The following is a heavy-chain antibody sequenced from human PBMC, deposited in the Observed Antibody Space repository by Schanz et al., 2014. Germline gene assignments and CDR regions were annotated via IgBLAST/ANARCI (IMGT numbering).Heavy chain of an antibody. CDR1: GFTFSSYA. CDR3: AIIGVMVAVAGTRADY. Sequence: VQLVESGGGVVQFGRSLRLSCAASGFTFSSYAMSWVRQAPGKGLEWVSSISSSGSYIHYADSVKGRFTISRDNAKNSLYLQMNSLRAEDTALYYCAIIGVMVAVAGTRADYWGQGTLVTVSS. V-gene: IGHV3-21*01. CDR2: ISSSGSYI. J-gene: IGHJ4*02. D-gene: IGHD6-19*01.